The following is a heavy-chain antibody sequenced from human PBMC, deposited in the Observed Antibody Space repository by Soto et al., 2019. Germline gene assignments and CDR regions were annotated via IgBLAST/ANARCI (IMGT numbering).Heavy chain of an antibody. J-gene: IGHJ2*01. Sequence: QVQLQQWGAGPLRPLETLSLTCGVSGGSFSGYYWAWIRQSPGKGLEWIGEIKDRGSINYNPSLKSRVSISVNTSKNHYSLKLRSVTAADTAVYYCARESHDILTGPPWVWYFDLWGRGTLVTVSS. CDR3: ARESHDILTGPPWVWYFDL. CDR2: IKDRGSI. V-gene: IGHV4-34*01. CDR1: GGSFSGYY. D-gene: IGHD3-9*01.